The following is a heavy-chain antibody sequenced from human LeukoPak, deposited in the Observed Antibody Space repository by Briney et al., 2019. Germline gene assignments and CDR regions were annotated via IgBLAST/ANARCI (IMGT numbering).Heavy chain of an antibody. V-gene: IGHV3-49*02. J-gene: IGHJ4*02. CDR3: SRGSGWLSVY. D-gene: IGHD6-19*01. Sequence: PGGSLRLACTASGFTFGYYLMSWVRQAPGKGLEWIGFISGGTTEYAASVKGRFTISRDDSTSIAYLQMNSLTTEDTGVYYCSRGSGWLSVYWGQGTLVTVSS. CDR2: ISGGTT. CDR1: GFTFGYYL.